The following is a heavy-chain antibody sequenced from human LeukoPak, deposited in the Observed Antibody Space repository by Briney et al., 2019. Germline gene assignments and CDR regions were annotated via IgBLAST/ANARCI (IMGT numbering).Heavy chain of an antibody. D-gene: IGHD2-15*01. CDR2: INHSGST. CDR1: GGSFSGYY. Sequence: PSETLSLTCAVYGGSFSGYYWSWIRQPPGKGLEWIGEINHSGSTNYNPSLKSRVTISVDTSKNQFSLKLSSVTAADTAVYYCARGRSGLINRYYMDVWGKGTTVTVSS. J-gene: IGHJ6*03. CDR3: ARGRSGLINRYYMDV. V-gene: IGHV4-34*01.